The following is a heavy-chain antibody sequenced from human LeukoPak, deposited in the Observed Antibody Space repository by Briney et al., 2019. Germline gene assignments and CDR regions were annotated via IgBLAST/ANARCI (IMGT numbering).Heavy chain of an antibody. CDR1: GGSISSRSYY. CDR3: ARRTTVVTPRAVGGTRPRLYYFDY. V-gene: IGHV4-39*07. Sequence: SETLSLTCTVSGGSISSRSYYWGWIRQPPGKGLEWIGSVYYSGSTNYNPSLKSRVTISVDTSKNQFSLKLSSVTAADTAVYYCARRTTVVTPRAVGGTRPRLYYFDYWGQGTLVTVSS. D-gene: IGHD4-23*01. CDR2: VYYSGST. J-gene: IGHJ4*02.